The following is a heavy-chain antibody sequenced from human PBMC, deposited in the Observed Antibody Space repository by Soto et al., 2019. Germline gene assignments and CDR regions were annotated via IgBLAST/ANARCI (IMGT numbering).Heavy chain of an antibody. V-gene: IGHV1-18*01. CDR1: GYSFTRYG. Sequence: QVHLVQYAAEVKNPGASVKVSCKASGYSFTRYGIGWARQAPGQGLEWMGWINAYNGNTNYAQNLQGRLTLTTDTSTTTAYMELRSLRSNDTAIYYCAMVDVYVTPSPQDVWGQGTTVTVSS. CDR3: AMVDVYVTPSPQDV. CDR2: INAYNGNT. D-gene: IGHD3-16*01. J-gene: IGHJ6*02.